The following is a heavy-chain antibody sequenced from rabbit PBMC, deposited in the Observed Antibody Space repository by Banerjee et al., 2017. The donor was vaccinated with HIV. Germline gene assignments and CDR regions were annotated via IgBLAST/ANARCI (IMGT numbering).Heavy chain of an antibody. CDR3: ARDSDTKSGYDFGL. V-gene: IGHV1S45*01. D-gene: IGHD1-1*01. Sequence: QQQLVESGGGLVKPGASLTLTCTASGFTLSRYWMCWVRQAPGKGLEWIGCIDTGSGTTYYATWAKGRFTISKTSSTTVTLQMTSLTAADTATYFCARDSDTKSGYDFGLWGQGTLVTVS. CDR1: GFTLSRYW. CDR2: IDTGSGTT. J-gene: IGHJ6*01.